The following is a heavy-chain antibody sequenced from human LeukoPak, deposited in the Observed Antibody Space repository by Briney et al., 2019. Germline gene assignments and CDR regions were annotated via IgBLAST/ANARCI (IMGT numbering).Heavy chain of an antibody. D-gene: IGHD6-13*01. J-gene: IGHJ4*02. CDR3: ARGRQLGLYFDY. CDR2: ISYDGSNK. CDR1: GFTFSSYA. V-gene: IGHV3-30*04. Sequence: GGSLRLSCAASGFTFSSYAMHWVRQAPGKGLEWVAVISYDGSNKYYADSVKGRFTISRDNAKNSLYLQMNSLRVEDTAVYYCARGRQLGLYFDYWGQGTLLTVSS.